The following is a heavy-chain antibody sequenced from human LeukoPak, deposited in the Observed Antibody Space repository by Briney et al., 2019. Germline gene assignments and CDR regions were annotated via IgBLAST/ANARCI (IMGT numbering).Heavy chain of an antibody. J-gene: IGHJ4*02. V-gene: IGHV1-2*02. CDR3: ERDLSWESVASDY. D-gene: IGHD5-12*01. CDR1: GYTYTGYY. CDR2: INPNSGGT. Sequence: ASVKVSCKASGYTYTGYYMHWVRQAPGQGLEWMGWINPNSGGTNYAQRFQGRVTMTRDTSISTAYMELSRLRSDDTAVYYCERDLSWESVASDYWGQGTLVTVSS.